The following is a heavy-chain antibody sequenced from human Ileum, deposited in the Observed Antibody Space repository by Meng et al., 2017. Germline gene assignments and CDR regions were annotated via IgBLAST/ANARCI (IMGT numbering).Heavy chain of an antibody. J-gene: IGHJ4*02. CDR2: VWYDGSEE. CDR1: GFTFTSYG. CDR3: VRDFLYFDY. D-gene: IGHD2/OR15-2a*01. Sequence: GGSLRLSCEASGFTFTSYGMHWVRQAPGKGLEWVAVVWYDGSEEHYADSVKGRFTISRDNSKNTLYLQMDSLRAEDTAAYYCVRDFLYFDYWGQGTWVTGSS. V-gene: IGHV3-33*01.